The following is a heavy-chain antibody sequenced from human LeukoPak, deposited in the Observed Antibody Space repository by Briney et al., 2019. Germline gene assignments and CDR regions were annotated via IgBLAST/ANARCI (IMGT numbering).Heavy chain of an antibody. J-gene: IGHJ6*03. CDR3: ARGKYRIDYYYYMDV. D-gene: IGHD1-14*01. V-gene: IGHV4-59*01. Sequence: PSETLSLTCTVSGGSISSYYWSWIRQPPGKGLEWIGCIYYSGSTDYNPSLKSRVTISVDTSKNQFSLKLSSVTAADTAVYYCARGKYRIDYYYYMDVWGKGTTVTVSS. CDR1: GGSISSYY. CDR2: IYYSGST.